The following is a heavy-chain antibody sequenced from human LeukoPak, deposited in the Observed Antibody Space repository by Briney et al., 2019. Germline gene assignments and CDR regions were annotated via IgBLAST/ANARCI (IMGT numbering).Heavy chain of an antibody. CDR3: ARALSPRQGDRIDAFDI. CDR1: GFTFSSYG. V-gene: IGHV3-33*01. CDR2: IWYDGSNK. J-gene: IGHJ3*02. Sequence: GGSLRLSCAASGFTFSSYGMHWVRQAPGKGLEWVAVIWYDGSNKYYADSVKGRFTISRDNSKNTLYLQMNSLRAEDTAVYYCARALSPRQGDRIDAFDIWGQGTMVTVSS. D-gene: IGHD2-15*01.